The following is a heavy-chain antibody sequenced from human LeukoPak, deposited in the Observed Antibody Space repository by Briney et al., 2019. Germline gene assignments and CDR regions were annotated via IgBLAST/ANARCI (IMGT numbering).Heavy chain of an antibody. Sequence: PGGSLRLSCAASGFTFSSYAMSWVRQAPGKGLEWVSAISGSGGSTYHADSVKGRFTISRDNSKNTLYLQMNSLRAEDTAVYYCAKAFSYSSSWYGEGYWGQGTLVTVSS. CDR3: AKAFSYSSSWYGEGY. V-gene: IGHV3-23*01. D-gene: IGHD6-13*01. J-gene: IGHJ4*02. CDR1: GFTFSSYA. CDR2: ISGSGGST.